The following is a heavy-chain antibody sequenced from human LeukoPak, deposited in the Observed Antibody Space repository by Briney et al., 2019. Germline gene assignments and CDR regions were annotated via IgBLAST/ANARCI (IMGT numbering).Heavy chain of an antibody. D-gene: IGHD3-3*01. Sequence: ASVKVSCKASGYTFTGYYMHWVRQAPGQGLEWMGWINPNSGGTNYAQKFQGRVTMTRDTSISTAYMELSSLRSADTAVYYCARAASNYDFWSGRFYYYMDVWGKGTTVTVSS. CDR1: GYTFTGYY. CDR2: INPNSGGT. J-gene: IGHJ6*03. V-gene: IGHV1-2*02. CDR3: ARAASNYDFWSGRFYYYMDV.